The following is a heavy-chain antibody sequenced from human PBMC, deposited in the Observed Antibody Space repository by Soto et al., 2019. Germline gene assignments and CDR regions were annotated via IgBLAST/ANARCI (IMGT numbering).Heavy chain of an antibody. CDR2: IWYDGSDK. V-gene: IGHV3-33*01. Sequence: QVQLVESGGGVVQPGTSLRLSCVASGFAFSSFGMHWVRQAPGKGLEWVAIIWYDGSDKYYGDSVKGRFTISRDNSKNTLFLQMNSLRAEDTAVYHSAFGNLSYYFDYWGQGTPVTVSS. D-gene: IGHD3-16*01. CDR1: GFAFSSFG. J-gene: IGHJ4*02. CDR3: AFGNLSYYFDY.